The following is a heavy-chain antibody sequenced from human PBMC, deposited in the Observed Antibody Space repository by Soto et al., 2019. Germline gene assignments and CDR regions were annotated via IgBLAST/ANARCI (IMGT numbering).Heavy chain of an antibody. CDR1: GDSISSYY. J-gene: IGHJ4*02. CDR3: ALRSMAVVPEY. Sequence: QVQLQESGPGLVKPSETLSLTCAVSGDSISSYYCMWIRQPPGKGLESIGYLYYGRSANYNPSLHGRXTXAXXPSTNPCSLTPSSLTPADTALYFLALRSMAVVPEYWGQGTLVTVSS. CDR2: LYYGRSA. D-gene: IGHD3-22*01. V-gene: IGHV4-59*12.